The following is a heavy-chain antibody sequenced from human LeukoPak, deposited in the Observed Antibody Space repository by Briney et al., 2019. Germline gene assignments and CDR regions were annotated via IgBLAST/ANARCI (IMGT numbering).Heavy chain of an antibody. V-gene: IGHV3-74*01. CDR2: INSDGSWT. J-gene: IGHJ5*02. CDR1: ANYW. CDR3: ARDIGWGFDP. Sequence: PGGSLRLSCVASANYWMHWVRQAPGKGLVWVPHINSDGSWTSYADSVKGRFTISRDNAKNTLYLQMNSLRAEDTAMYYCARDIGWGFDPWGQGTLVTVSS. D-gene: IGHD2-2*03.